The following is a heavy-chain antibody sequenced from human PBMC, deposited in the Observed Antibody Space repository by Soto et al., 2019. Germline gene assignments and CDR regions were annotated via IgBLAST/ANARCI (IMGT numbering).Heavy chain of an antibody. V-gene: IGHV1-69*13. CDR3: ARGGRIAVAAFYGMDV. Sequence: GASVKVSCKASGGTFSSYAISWVRQAPGQGLEWMGGIIPIFGTANYAQKFQGRVTITADESTSTAYMELSSLRSEDTAVYYCARGGRIAVAAFYGMDVWGQGTTVTVSS. D-gene: IGHD6-19*01. CDR1: GGTFSSYA. J-gene: IGHJ6*02. CDR2: IIPIFGTA.